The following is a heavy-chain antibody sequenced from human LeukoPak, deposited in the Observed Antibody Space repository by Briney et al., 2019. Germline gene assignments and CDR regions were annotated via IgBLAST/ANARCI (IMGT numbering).Heavy chain of an antibody. CDR3: ARDGGSSVLMVYAPFDY. CDR2: ISGSGGST. V-gene: IGHV3-23*01. CDR1: GFTFSSYA. Sequence: GGSLRLSCAASGFTFSSYAMSWVRQAPGKGLEWVSAISGSGGSTYYADSVKGRFTISRDNSKNTLYLQMNSLRAEDTAVYYCARDGGSSVLMVYAPFDYWGQGTLVTVSS. D-gene: IGHD2-8*01. J-gene: IGHJ4*02.